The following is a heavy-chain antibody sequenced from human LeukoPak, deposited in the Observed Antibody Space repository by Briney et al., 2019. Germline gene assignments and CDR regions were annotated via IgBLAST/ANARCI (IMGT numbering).Heavy chain of an antibody. D-gene: IGHD2-2*01. CDR1: GFTLSSYA. V-gene: IGHV3-30*01. CDR2: ISYDGRNK. CDR3: VLFSPSWDWFDP. J-gene: IGHJ5*02. Sequence: PGGSLNLSCEASGFTLSSYAIHWVRQAPGKGLEWVAVISYDGRNKYYAASVKGRFTNSRDNSKNTLYLQMNSLSAEDTAVYYCVLFSPSWDWFDPWGQGALVTVSS.